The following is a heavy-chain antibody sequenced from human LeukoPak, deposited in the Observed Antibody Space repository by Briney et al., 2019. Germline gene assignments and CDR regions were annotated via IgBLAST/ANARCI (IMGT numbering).Heavy chain of an antibody. Sequence: ASVKVSCKASGYTFTIYGISWVRQAPGQGLEWMGWISAYNGNTNYAQKFQGRVTITADESTSTAYMELSSLRSEDTAVYYCARSYGSGSYYTKSAQEYYYYYMDVWGKGTTVTISS. D-gene: IGHD3-10*01. J-gene: IGHJ6*03. CDR1: GYTFTIYG. CDR3: ARSYGSGSYYTKSAQEYYYYYMDV. CDR2: ISAYNGNT. V-gene: IGHV1-18*01.